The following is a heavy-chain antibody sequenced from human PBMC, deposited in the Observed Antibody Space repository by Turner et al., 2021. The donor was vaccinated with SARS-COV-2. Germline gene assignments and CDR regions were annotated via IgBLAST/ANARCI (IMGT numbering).Heavy chain of an antibody. CDR2: FEPEDGET. V-gene: IGHV1-24*01. CDR3: ATGYAYGGGDCSIHY. D-gene: IGHD2-21*02. CDR1: GYTLIELS. J-gene: IGHJ4*02. Sequence: QVQLVQSGAEVKKPGASVKVSCKVSGYTLIELSMHWVRQAPGKGLEGMGGFEPEDGETISAQKFQGRVTMTEDTSTDTAYMELSSLRSEDTAVYYCATGYAYGGGDCSIHYWGQGTLVTVSS.